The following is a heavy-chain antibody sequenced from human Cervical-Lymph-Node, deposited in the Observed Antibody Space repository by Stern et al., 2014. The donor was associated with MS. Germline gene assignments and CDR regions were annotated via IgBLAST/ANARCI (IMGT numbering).Heavy chain of an antibody. D-gene: IGHD4-23*01. CDR3: AREHHGGNFAS. J-gene: IGHJ4*02. CDR2: IVLSYEKS. Sequence: VQLVQSGAEVKKPGASVKVSCKVSGATFSTNGISWVRQGPGQGLEWMVGIVLSYEKSNYAQKFRGRVTITADESTSTAYVELTSLRSEDTAVYYCAREHHGGNFASWGQGTLVTVSS. V-gene: IGHV1-69*01. CDR1: GATFSTNG.